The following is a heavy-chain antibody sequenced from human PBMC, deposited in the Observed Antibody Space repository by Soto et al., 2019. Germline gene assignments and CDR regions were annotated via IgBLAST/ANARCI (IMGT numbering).Heavy chain of an antibody. CDR2: ISYDGGLQ. V-gene: IGHV3-30*03. D-gene: IGHD5-18*01. CDR3: VSDRGYGHASVPYS. CDR1: GFTFTSYG. Sequence: QAHLVESGGGVVQPGRSLRLSCAASGFTFTSYGMHWVRQAPGTRLEWVAVISYDGGLQHYADSVKGRFTISRDNSKNMVLLQMNSLSAEDTDVYYCVSDRGYGHASVPYSWGQGTLVSVSS. J-gene: IGHJ4*02.